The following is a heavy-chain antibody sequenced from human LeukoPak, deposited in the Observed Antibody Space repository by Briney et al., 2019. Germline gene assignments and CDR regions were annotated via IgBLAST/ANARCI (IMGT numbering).Heavy chain of an antibody. CDR2: IYTSGST. J-gene: IGHJ4*02. Sequence: PSETLSLTCTVSGGSISSYYWSWIRQPAGKGLEWIGRIYTSGSTNYNPSLKSRVTMSVDTSKNQFSPKLSSVTAADTAVYYCARGKYYYDSSGYRDWGQGTLVTVSS. V-gene: IGHV4-4*07. CDR3: ARGKYYYDSSGYRD. CDR1: GGSISSYY. D-gene: IGHD3-22*01.